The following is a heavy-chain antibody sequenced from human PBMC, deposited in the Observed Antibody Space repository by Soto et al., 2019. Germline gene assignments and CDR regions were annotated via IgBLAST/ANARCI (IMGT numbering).Heavy chain of an antibody. D-gene: IGHD3-16*01. J-gene: IGHJ4*02. Sequence: QITLKESGPTLVKPTQTLTLTCTFSGFSLSTTRVGVGWIRQPPGKALEWLALIYWDDDKRYSPFLKSRLTITKDTSQNQVGLTINNMDPMDPATYFFAHTLGAGLGDLLDYWGQGTLVTVSS. V-gene: IGHV2-5*02. CDR1: GFSLSTTRVG. CDR3: AHTLGAGLGDLLDY. CDR2: IYWDDDK.